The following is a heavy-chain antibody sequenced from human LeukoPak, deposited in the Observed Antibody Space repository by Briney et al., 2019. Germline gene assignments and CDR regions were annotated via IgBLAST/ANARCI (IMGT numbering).Heavy chain of an antibody. J-gene: IGHJ2*01. CDR2: IYTGGST. CDR3: ARDHRSSWFGELSYWYFDL. D-gene: IGHD3-10*01. Sequence: PSETLSLTCTVSGGSISSYYWSWIRQPAGKGLEWIGRIYTGGSTNYNPSLKSRVTMSVDTSKNQFSLKLSSVTAADTAVYYCARDHRSSWFGELSYWYFDLWGRGTLVTVSS. CDR1: GGSISSYY. V-gene: IGHV4-4*07.